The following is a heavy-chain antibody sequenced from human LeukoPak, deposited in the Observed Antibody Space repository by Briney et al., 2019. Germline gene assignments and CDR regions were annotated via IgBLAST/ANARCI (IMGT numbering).Heavy chain of an antibody. D-gene: IGHD3/OR15-3a*01. V-gene: IGHV1-18*01. Sequence: GSSVKVSCKASGGTFSSYAISWVRQAPGQGLEWMGWISAYNGNTNYAQKLQGRVTMTTDTSTSTAYMELRSLRSDDTAVYYCARVSGLQPFDYWGQGTLVTVSS. CDR3: ARVSGLQPFDY. J-gene: IGHJ4*02. CDR2: ISAYNGNT. CDR1: GGTFSSYA.